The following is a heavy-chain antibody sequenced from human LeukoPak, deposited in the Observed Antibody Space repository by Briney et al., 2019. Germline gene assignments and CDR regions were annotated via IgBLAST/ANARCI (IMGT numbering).Heavy chain of an antibody. Sequence: PGGSLRLSCAASGFTFSSYGMHWVRQAPGKGLEWVAVIWYDGSNKYYADSVKGRFTISRDSSKNTLYLQMNSLRAEDTAVYYCAREPIMITFGGVIGLDYWGQGTLVTVSS. V-gene: IGHV3-33*01. CDR3: AREPIMITFGGVIGLDY. D-gene: IGHD3-16*02. J-gene: IGHJ4*02. CDR2: IWYDGSNK. CDR1: GFTFSSYG.